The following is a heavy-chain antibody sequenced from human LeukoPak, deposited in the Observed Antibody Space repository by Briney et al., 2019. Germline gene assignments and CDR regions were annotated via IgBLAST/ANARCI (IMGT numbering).Heavy chain of an antibody. J-gene: IGHJ4*02. Sequence: PGRSLRLSCAASGFTFSSYGMHWVRQAPGKGLEWVAVISYDGSNKYCADSVKGRFTISRDNSKNTLYLQMNSLRAEDTAVYYCAKGLLFDYSPYFDYWGQGTLVTVSS. V-gene: IGHV3-30*18. D-gene: IGHD2-21*02. CDR2: ISYDGSNK. CDR3: AKGLLFDYSPYFDY. CDR1: GFTFSSYG.